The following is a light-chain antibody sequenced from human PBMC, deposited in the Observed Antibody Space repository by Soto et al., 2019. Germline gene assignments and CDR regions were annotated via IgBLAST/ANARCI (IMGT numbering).Light chain of an antibody. V-gene: IGKV3-15*01. CDR3: HQYNNWPPT. CDR1: QSVSRN. CDR2: GAS. J-gene: IGKJ1*01. Sequence: EIVMTQSPATLSVSPGVRATLSCRASQSVSRNLAWYQQKPGQAPRLLIYGASTRVTGIPARYSGSGSGTEFTLTISSLQSEDFAVYYCHQYNNWPPTFGRGTKVEIK.